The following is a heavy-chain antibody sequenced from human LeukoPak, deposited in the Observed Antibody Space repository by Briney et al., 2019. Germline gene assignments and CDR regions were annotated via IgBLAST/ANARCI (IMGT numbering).Heavy chain of an antibody. CDR3: ARAPKGIVVVTAAGYYYGMDV. CDR1: GYTFTSYY. J-gene: IGHJ6*02. Sequence: ASVKVSCKASGYTFTSYYMHWVRQAPGQGLEWMGIINPSGGSTSYAQKFQGRVTMTRDTSTSTVYMELSSLRSEDTAVYYCARAPKGIVVVTAAGYYYGMDVWGQGTTVTVSS. V-gene: IGHV1-46*01. CDR2: INPSGGST. D-gene: IGHD2-21*02.